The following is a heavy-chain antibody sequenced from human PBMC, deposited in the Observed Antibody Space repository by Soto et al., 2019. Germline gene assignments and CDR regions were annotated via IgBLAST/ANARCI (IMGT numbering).Heavy chain of an antibody. V-gene: IGHV3-23*01. D-gene: IGHD6-19*01. CDR2: ISGSGGST. CDR3: AQDDGRVAVTHYFDY. Sequence: GGALRLSCAASGFTVSSYAMSWVRQAPGKGLEWVSAISGSGGSTYYADSVKGRLTIARDNSKNTLYLQMTSLRAEDTAVYYCAQDDGRVAVTHYFDYWSQVTLVPVSS. J-gene: IGHJ4*02. CDR1: GFTVSSYA.